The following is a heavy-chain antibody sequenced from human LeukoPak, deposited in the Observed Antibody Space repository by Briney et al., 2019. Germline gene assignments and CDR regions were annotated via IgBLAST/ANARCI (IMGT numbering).Heavy chain of an antibody. D-gene: IGHD3-10*01. V-gene: IGHV1-18*01. Sequence: ASVKVSCKASGGTFSSYAISWVRQAPGQGLEWMGWISAYSSTNYARKFQGRITMTTDASTTTAYMELRSLRSDDTAVYYCARAGYGDLIAGPDYWGQGTLVTVS. J-gene: IGHJ4*02. CDR1: GGTFSSYA. CDR2: ISAYSST. CDR3: ARAGYGDLIAGPDY.